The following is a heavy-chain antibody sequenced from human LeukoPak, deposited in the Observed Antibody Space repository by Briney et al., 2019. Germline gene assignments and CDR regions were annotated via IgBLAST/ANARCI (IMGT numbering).Heavy chain of an antibody. CDR3: VKEHVDRAFTRSFEI. Sequence: GGSLRLSCAASGFTFSTNPMGWVRQAPGKGLEWVSAISDTRTYYADAVKGRFTISRDNSKNTVFLQMNSLRAEDTAVYYCVKEHVDRAFTRSFEIWGQGTVVTVSS. V-gene: IGHV3-23*01. CDR1: GFTFSTNP. CDR2: ISDTRT. D-gene: IGHD3-10*01. J-gene: IGHJ3*02.